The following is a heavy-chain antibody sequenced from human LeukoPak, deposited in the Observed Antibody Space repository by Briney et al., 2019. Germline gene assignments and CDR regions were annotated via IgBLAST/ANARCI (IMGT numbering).Heavy chain of an antibody. V-gene: IGHV3-30*04. CDR1: GFTFSSYA. D-gene: IGHD3-22*01. J-gene: IGHJ3*02. CDR2: ISYDGSNK. CDR3: ATHSGGYYDSSDDAFDI. Sequence: GGSLRLSCAASGFTFSSYAMHWVRQAPGKGLEWVAVISYDGSNKYYADSVKGRFTISRDNSKNTLYLQMNSLRAEDTAVYYCATHSGGYYDSSDDAFDIWGQGTMVTVSS.